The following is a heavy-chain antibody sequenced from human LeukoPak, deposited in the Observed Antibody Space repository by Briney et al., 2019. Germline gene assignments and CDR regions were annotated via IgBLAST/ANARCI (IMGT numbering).Heavy chain of an antibody. J-gene: IGHJ4*02. CDR1: GFTFRSYA. CDR2: ISGSDGNT. D-gene: IGHD6-19*01. Sequence: PGGSLRLSCAASGFTFRSYAMNWVRQAPGEGLEWVSAISGSDGNTYYADSVKGRFTISRDNAKNSLYLQMNTLRAEDTAVYYCAKAGSGWYAPYWGQGTLVTVSS. V-gene: IGHV3-23*01. CDR3: AKAGSGWYAPY.